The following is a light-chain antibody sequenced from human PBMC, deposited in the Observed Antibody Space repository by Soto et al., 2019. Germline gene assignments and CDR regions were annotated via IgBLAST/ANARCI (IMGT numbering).Light chain of an antibody. CDR1: SSNIGAEYD. Sequence: QSVLTQPSSVSGAPGQTVTISCTGSSSNIGAEYDVHWYQQLPGGAPKLLIYESSDRLSGVPDRFSGSKSGASASLAITGLQAEDEANYYCQSYDSSLSVVVVGGGTKVTVL. J-gene: IGLJ2*01. CDR3: QSYDSSLSVVV. V-gene: IGLV1-40*01. CDR2: ESS.